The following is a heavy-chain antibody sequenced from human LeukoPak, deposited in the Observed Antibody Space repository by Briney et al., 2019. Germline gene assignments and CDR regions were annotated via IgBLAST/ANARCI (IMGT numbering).Heavy chain of an antibody. CDR2: VNPSVGST. V-gene: IGHV1-46*01. Sequence: ASVKVSCKTSGYTFTNYYIYWVRQAPGQGLEWMGIVNPSVGSTSYAQRFQGRVTITRSTSISTAYMELSSLRSEDTAVYYCARSNSGEYYFDYWGQGTLVTVSS. D-gene: IGHD1-26*01. J-gene: IGHJ4*02. CDR3: ARSNSGEYYFDY. CDR1: GYTFTNYY.